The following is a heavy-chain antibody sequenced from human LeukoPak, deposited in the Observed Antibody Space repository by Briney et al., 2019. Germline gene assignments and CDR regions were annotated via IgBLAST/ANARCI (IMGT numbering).Heavy chain of an antibody. Sequence: GESLKISFKGSGYSFTSYWIGWVRPMPGKGLGWMGIIYPGDSDTRYSPSFQGQVTISADKSISTAYLQWSSLKASDTAMYYCARRKQQLVGNYFDYWGQGTLVTVSS. CDR2: IYPGDSDT. CDR1: GYSFTSYW. CDR3: ARRKQQLVGNYFDY. D-gene: IGHD6-13*01. V-gene: IGHV5-51*01. J-gene: IGHJ4*02.